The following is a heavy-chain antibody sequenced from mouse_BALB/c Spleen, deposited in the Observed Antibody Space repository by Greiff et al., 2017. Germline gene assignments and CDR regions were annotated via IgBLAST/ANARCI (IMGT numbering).Heavy chain of an antibody. D-gene: IGHD1-1*01. V-gene: IGHV5-6-3*01. CDR1: GFSFSSYG. J-gene: IGHJ4*01. CDR3: ARDRAYYWALDY. CDR2: INSNGGRT. Sequence: EVMLVESGAGLVQPGGSLKISCAASGFSFSSYGMPWVRQTPDKRLELVATINSNGGRTYYTDSVKGRFTISGDNAKNTLYLQVNRLKSDDTAMYYCARDRAYYWALDYWGQGTTVTVSS.